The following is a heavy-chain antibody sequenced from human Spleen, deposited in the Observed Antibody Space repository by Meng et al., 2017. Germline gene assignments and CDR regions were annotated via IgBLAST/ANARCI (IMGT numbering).Heavy chain of an antibody. CDR3: ARGDKYYDYVWGSYRLGPFDY. D-gene: IGHD3-16*02. V-gene: IGHV1-69*13. Sequence: SVKVSCKASGGTFSSYVIHWVRQAPGQGLEWMGGIIPIFGTANYAQKFQGRVTITADESTSTAYMELSSLRSEDTAVYYCARGDKYYDYVWGSYRLGPFDYWGQGTLVTVSS. CDR1: GGTFSSYV. CDR2: IIPIFGTA. J-gene: IGHJ4*02.